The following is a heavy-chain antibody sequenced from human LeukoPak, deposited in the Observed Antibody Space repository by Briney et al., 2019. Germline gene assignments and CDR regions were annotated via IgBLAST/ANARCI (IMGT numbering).Heavy chain of an antibody. CDR2: ISYDGSNK. V-gene: IGHV3-30-3*01. J-gene: IGHJ4*02. CDR3: ARSGYSYGSYYFDY. Sequence: GRSLRLSCAASGFTFSSYAMHWVRQAPGKGLEWVAVISYDGSNKYYADSVKGRFTISRDNSKNTLYLQMNSLRAEDTAVYYCARSGYSYGSYYFDYWGQGTLVTVS. CDR1: GFTFSSYA. D-gene: IGHD5-18*01.